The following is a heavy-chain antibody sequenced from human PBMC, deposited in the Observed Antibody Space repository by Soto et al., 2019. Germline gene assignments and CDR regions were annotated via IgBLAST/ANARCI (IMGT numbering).Heavy chain of an antibody. CDR2: ISYDGSSK. Sequence: QVQLVQSGGGVVQPGRSLRLSCAASGFTFSTYGMHWVRQAPGKGLEWVALISYDGSSKYYADSVKGRFTISRDNSKNTLDLLMNSLRAEDTAVYYCARVRGRLCSSTTCYHGAMDGMDVWGQGTTVTVPS. CDR3: ARVRGRLCSSTTCYHGAMDGMDV. J-gene: IGHJ6*02. D-gene: IGHD2-2*01. CDR1: GFTFSTYG. V-gene: IGHV3-33*05.